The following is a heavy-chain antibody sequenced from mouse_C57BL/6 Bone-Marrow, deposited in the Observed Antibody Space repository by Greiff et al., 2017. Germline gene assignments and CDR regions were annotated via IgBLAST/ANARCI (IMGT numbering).Heavy chain of an antibody. Sequence: DVMLVQSGADLVKPGGSLKLSCAASGYTFTSYGMSWVRQTPDKRLEWVAAICGGGGNTYYPDSVKGRYTLSRDNDENSLYLQMSSLRSEETALYYCSRRVTTVLAIKEFDVGGTGTGVTVSS. D-gene: IGHD1-1*01. CDR2: ICGGGGNT. J-gene: IGHJ1*03. V-gene: IGHV5-9*01. CDR1: GYTFTSYG. CDR3: SRRVTTVLAIKEFDV.